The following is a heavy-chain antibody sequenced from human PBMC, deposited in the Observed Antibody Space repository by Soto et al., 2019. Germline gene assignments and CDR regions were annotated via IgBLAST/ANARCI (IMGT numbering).Heavy chain of an antibody. CDR3: VRHAQWIIRAY. D-gene: IGHD5-12*01. CDR2: LYNTGST. J-gene: IGHJ4*02. Sequence: PSETLSLTCTVSGASISRYYWSWIRQSPEKGLEWIGYLYNTGSTIYNPSLKSRVTISVDTSKNQFSLKLSSVTAADTAVYYCVRHAQWIIRAYWGQGSLVTVSS. CDR1: GASISRYY. V-gene: IGHV4-59*08.